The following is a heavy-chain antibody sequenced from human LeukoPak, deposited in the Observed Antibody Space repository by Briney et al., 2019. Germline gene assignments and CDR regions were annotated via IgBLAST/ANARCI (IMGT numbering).Heavy chain of an antibody. CDR1: GRSFSGHY. D-gene: IGHD3-22*01. V-gene: IGHV4-59*11. CDR3: ASLLDNDISGDPDIFDV. Sequence: SETLTLTCTVSGRSFSGHYGSWIRQPPGKGLEWIRYIAYAGRTKYNPSLQSRVTISIDTSKSQFSLKLTSVTSADTAVYSCASLLDNDISGDPDIFDVWGQGGTVIVSS. J-gene: IGHJ3*01. CDR2: IAYAGRT.